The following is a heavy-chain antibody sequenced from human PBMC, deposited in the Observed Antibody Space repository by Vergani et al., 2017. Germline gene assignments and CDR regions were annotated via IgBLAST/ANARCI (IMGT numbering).Heavy chain of an antibody. CDR2: ISGSGVSA. J-gene: IGHJ4*02. CDR3: AEQYFVSGNYLFDY. CDR1: EFTFSNYA. D-gene: IGHD3-10*01. V-gene: IGHV3-23*01. Sequence: EVQLLESGGGLVQPGGSLRLTCAASEFTFSNYAMNWVRQAPGKGLEWVSGISGSGVSAYYTDSVKGRFTISRDNSKNMLFLQMNNLRTEDTAIYYCAEQYFVSGNYLFDYWGQGTLVTVSS.